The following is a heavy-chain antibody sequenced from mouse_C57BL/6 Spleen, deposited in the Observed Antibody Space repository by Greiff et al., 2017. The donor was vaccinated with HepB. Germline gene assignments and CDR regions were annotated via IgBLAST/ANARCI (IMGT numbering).Heavy chain of an antibody. J-gene: IGHJ4*01. D-gene: IGHD2-1*01. CDR1: GYTFTGYW. Sequence: QVQLQQSGAELMKPGASVKLSCKATGYTFTGYWIEWVKQRPGHGLEWSGEILPGSGSTNYNEKFKGKATFTADTSSNTAYMQLSSLTTEDSAIYYCARIYYGNYGGSMDYWGQGTSVTVSS. V-gene: IGHV1-9*01. CDR2: ILPGSGST. CDR3: ARIYYGNYGGSMDY.